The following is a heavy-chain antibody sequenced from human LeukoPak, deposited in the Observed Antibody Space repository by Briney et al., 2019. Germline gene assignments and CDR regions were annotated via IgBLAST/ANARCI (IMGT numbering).Heavy chain of an antibody. Sequence: PSETLSLTCTVSGVSISSYYWSWIRQPPGKGLEWIGYIYYSGSTNYNPSLKSRVTISVDTSKNQFSLKLSSVTAADTAVYYCARDSSGYYWDAFDIWGQGTMVTVSS. V-gene: IGHV4-59*01. J-gene: IGHJ3*02. CDR3: ARDSSGYYWDAFDI. CDR2: IYYSGST. CDR1: GVSISSYY. D-gene: IGHD3-22*01.